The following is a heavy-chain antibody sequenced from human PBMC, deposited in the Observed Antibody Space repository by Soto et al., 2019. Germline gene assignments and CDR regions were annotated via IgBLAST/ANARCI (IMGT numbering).Heavy chain of an antibody. V-gene: IGHV4-39*01. D-gene: IGHD3-10*01. Sequence: SETLSLTCTVSGDSITSNSYFWAWIRQPPGKGLEWIGSIHYSGTTYYNPSLKSRVTMSVDTSKSQFSLKLSSVTAADTALYYCARQGFGQLHGLVDVWGPGTTVTVSS. J-gene: IGHJ6*02. CDR1: GDSITSNSYF. CDR2: IHYSGTT. CDR3: ARQGFGQLHGLVDV.